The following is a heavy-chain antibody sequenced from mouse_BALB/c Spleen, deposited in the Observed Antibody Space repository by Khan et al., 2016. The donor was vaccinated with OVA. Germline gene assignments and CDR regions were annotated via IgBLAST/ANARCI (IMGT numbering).Heavy chain of an antibody. D-gene: IGHD1-1*01. CDR2: ISYSGNT. Sequence: EVQLVETGPGLVKPSQSLSLTRTVTGYSITTDYAWNWIRQFPGNKLEWMGYISYSGNTKYNPSLKSRISITRDTSKNQFFLQLKSVTTEDTARYYCARVYGGDFDYWGQGTTLTVSS. V-gene: IGHV3-2*02. CDR1: GYSITTDYA. CDR3: ARVYGGDFDY. J-gene: IGHJ2*01.